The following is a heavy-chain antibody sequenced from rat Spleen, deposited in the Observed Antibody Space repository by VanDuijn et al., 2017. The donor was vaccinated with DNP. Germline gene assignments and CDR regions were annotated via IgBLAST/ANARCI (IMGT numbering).Heavy chain of an antibody. Sequence: EVQLVESGGGLVKPGRSLKLSCAASGFTFSDYYMAWVRQAPKKGLEWVASITYEGRTTYYGDSVKGRFTISRDNAESTLYLQMNSLRSEDTATYYCARGSGTYYWYFDFWGPGTMVTVSS. CDR2: ITYEGRTT. CDR3: ARGSGTYYWYFDF. J-gene: IGHJ1*01. V-gene: IGHV5-22*01. D-gene: IGHD5-1*01. CDR1: GFTFSDYY.